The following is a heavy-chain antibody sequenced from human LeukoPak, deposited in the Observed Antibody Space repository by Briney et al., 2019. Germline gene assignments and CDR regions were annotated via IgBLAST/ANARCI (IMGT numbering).Heavy chain of an antibody. CDR1: GFTFSSYS. J-gene: IGHJ4*02. CDR2: ISSSSSYI. V-gene: IGHV3-21*01. D-gene: IGHD6-19*01. Sequence: GGSLRLSCAASGFTFSSYSMNWVRQAPGKGLEWVSSISSSSSYIYYADSVKGRFTISGDNAKNSLYLQMNSLRAEDTAVYYCEGYSSGWYYFDYWGQGTLVTVSS. CDR3: EGYSSGWYYFDY.